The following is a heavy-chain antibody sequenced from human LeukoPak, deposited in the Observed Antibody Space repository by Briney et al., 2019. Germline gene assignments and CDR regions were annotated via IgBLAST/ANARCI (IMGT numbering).Heavy chain of an antibody. V-gene: IGHV3-64*02. CDR1: GFTFSDYS. CDR2: ISRNGGNT. Sequence: GGSLRHSCAASGFTFSDYSMHWVRQAPGKGLEYVSAISRNGGNTYYADSVKGRFTISRDNSKNTLYLQMGSLRTEDMAVFYCARVGDSDAFDIWGQGTMVTVSS. J-gene: IGHJ3*02. CDR3: ARVGDSDAFDI.